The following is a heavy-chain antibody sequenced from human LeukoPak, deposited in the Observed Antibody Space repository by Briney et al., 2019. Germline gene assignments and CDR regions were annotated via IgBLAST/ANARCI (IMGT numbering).Heavy chain of an antibody. J-gene: IGHJ3*02. V-gene: IGHV3-74*01. Sequence: GGSLRLSCAASGFTFSSSWMHWVRQAPGKGLVWVSRINGDGSSTSYADSVKGRFTISRDNAKSALYLQMNSLRAEDTAVYYCARDREWAFDIWGQGTMVTVSS. D-gene: IGHD3-3*01. CDR2: INGDGSST. CDR3: ARDREWAFDI. CDR1: GFTFSSSW.